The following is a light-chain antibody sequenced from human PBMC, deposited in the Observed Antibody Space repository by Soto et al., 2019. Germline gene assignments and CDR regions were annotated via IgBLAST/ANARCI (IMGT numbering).Light chain of an antibody. CDR3: QHHRSWPPA. CDR2: DAS. CDR1: QSVNNY. V-gene: IGKV3-11*01. J-gene: IGKJ4*01. Sequence: EIVLTQSPATLSLSPGERATLSCRASQSVNNYLAWYQQKPGQAPRLLISDASNRATGIPARFSGSRSATDFTLTISSLEPEDFAVYYWQHHRSWPPAFGGGTKVEIK.